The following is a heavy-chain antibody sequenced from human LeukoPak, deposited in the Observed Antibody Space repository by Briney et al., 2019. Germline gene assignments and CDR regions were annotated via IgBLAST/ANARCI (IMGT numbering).Heavy chain of an antibody. CDR2: INHSGST. Sequence: NASGTLSLTCAVYGGSFSGYYWSWIRQPPGKGLEWIGEINHSGSTNYNPSLKSRVTISVDTSKNQFSLKLSSVTAADTAVYYCARGRSSVRTMILVVTRFNCFDPRGQGTLVTVSS. J-gene: IGHJ5*02. CDR1: GGSFSGYY. V-gene: IGHV4-34*01. CDR3: ARGRSSVRTMILVVTRFNCFDP. D-gene: IGHD3-22*01.